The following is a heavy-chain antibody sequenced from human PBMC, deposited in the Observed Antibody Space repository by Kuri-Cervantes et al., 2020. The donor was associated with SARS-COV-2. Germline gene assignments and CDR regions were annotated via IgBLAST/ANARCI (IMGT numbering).Heavy chain of an antibody. CDR1: GGSISRGDYN. CDR2: IYYSGST. V-gene: IGHV4-30-4*08. D-gene: IGHD2-15*01. J-gene: IGHJ4*02. Sequence: SCTVSGGSISRGDYNWSWIRQSPGRGLEWIGYIYYSGSTYYNPSLKSRLRISLDMPKNQFSLKLTSVTAADTAVYYCARQSDSVDYWGQGTLVTVSS. CDR3: ARQSDSVDY.